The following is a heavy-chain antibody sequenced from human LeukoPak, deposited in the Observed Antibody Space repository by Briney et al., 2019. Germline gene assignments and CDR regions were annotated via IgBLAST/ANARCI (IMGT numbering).Heavy chain of an antibody. J-gene: IGHJ3*02. V-gene: IGHV3-15*01. Sequence: GGSLRLSCAASGFTFSNAWMSWVRQAPGKGLEWVGRIKSKTDGGTTDYAAPVKGRFTISRDDSKNTLYLQMNSLKTEDTAVYYCTTEAIWGVAFDIWGQGTMVTVSS. D-gene: IGHD7-27*01. CDR1: GFTFSNAW. CDR3: TTEAIWGVAFDI. CDR2: IKSKTDGGTT.